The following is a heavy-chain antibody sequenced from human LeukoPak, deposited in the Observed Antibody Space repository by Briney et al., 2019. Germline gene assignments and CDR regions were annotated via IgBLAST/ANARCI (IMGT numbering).Heavy chain of an antibody. D-gene: IGHD3-9*01. V-gene: IGHV1-18*01. J-gene: IGHJ4*02. CDR2: ISSYNGNT. Sequence: ASVKVSCKASGYTFTSYGISWVRQAPGQGLEWMGWISSYNGNTNYTQKLQGRATMTTDTSTSTAYMELRSLRSDDTAVYYCARGSFPSDDILTGPFDNWGQGTLVTVSS. CDR1: GYTFTSYG. CDR3: ARGSFPSDDILTGPFDN.